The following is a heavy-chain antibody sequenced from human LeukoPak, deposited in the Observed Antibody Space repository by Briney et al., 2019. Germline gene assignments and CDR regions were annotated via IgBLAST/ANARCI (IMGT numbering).Heavy chain of an antibody. CDR2: VTGGVGST. J-gene: IGHJ5*02. Sequence: GGSLRLSCAASGFTFNNYAMNWVRQAPGKGLEWVSTVTGGVGSTYYADSVKGRFTISRDNSKNTLYLQMNSLRAEDTAVYYCAKPSGHSVSNWFDPWGQGTLVTVSS. CDR1: GFTFNNYA. V-gene: IGHV3-23*01. CDR3: AKPSGHSVSNWFDP. D-gene: IGHD4-23*01.